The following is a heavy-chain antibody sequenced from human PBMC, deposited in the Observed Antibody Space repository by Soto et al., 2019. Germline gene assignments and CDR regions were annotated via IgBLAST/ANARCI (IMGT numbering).Heavy chain of an antibody. CDR1: GGSISSYY. CDR3: VRGGIIGSGSNDFDY. D-gene: IGHD3-10*01. V-gene: IGHV4-59*01. Sequence: TSETLSLTCTVSGGSISSYYWSWIRQPPGKGLEWIGYIYYSGSTNYNPSLKSRVTISVDTSKNQFSLKLSSVTAADTAVYYCVRGGIIGSGSNDFDYWGQGTLVTVSS. CDR2: IYYSGST. J-gene: IGHJ4*02.